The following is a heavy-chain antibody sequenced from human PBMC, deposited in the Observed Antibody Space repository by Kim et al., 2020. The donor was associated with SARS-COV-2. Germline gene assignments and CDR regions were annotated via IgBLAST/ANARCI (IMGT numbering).Heavy chain of an antibody. J-gene: IGHJ6*02. D-gene: IGHD3-22*01. CDR1: GFTFSSYG. Sequence: GGSLRLSCAASGFTFSSYGMHWVRQAPGKGLEWVAVISYDGSNKYYADSVKGRFTISRDNSKNTLYLQMNSLRAEDTAVYYCAKTSSGYATQYGMDVWGQGTTVTVSS. CDR3: AKTSSGYATQYGMDV. CDR2: ISYDGSNK. V-gene: IGHV3-30*18.